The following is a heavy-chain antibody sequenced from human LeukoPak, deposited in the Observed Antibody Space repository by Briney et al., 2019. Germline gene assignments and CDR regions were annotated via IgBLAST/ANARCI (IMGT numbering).Heavy chain of an antibody. CDR1: GGSFSGYY. V-gene: IGHV4-34*01. CDR3: ARGRVYYGSGSFPYSYFDY. Sequence: PSETLSLTCAVYGGSFSGYYWSWIRQPPGKGLEWIGEINHSGSTNYNPSLKSRVTISVYTSKNQFSPKLSSVTAADTAVYYCARGRVYYGSGSFPYSYFDYWGQGTLVTVSS. D-gene: IGHD3-10*01. J-gene: IGHJ4*02. CDR2: INHSGST.